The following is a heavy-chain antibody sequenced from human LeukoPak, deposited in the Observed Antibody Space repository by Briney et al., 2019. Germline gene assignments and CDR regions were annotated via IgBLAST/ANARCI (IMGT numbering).Heavy chain of an antibody. D-gene: IGHD2-21*02. J-gene: IGHJ4*02. V-gene: IGHV3-30*18. CDR2: ISYDGSNK. CDR1: GFTFGSYD. Sequence: GGSLRLSCAASGFTFGSYDMHWVRQAPGKGLEWVAVISYDGSNKYYADSVKGRFTISRDNSKNTLYLQMNSLRVEDTAVYYCAKVVKVRLVVVTATHYAFDYWGQGTLVTVSS. CDR3: AKVVKVRLVVVTATHYAFDY.